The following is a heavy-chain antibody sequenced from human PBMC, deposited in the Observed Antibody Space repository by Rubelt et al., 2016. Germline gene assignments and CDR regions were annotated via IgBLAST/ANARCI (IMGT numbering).Heavy chain of an antibody. CDR2: ISSSSSTI. Sequence: GGGLVQPGGSLRLSCAASGFTFSSYSMNWVRHAPGKGLEWVSYISSSSSTIYYADSVKGRFTISRDNARNSLYLQMNSLRAEDTAVYYCARARSYPYGMDVWGQGTTVTVSS. V-gene: IGHV3-48*04. CDR3: ARARSYPYGMDV. CDR1: GFTFSSYS. J-gene: IGHJ6*02. D-gene: IGHD2-2*01.